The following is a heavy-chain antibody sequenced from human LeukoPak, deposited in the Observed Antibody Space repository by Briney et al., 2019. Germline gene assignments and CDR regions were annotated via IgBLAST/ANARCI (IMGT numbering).Heavy chain of an antibody. V-gene: IGHV3-23*01. CDR3: AKARADCSSTSCHIFDY. J-gene: IGHJ4*02. CDR1: GFTFSSYA. Sequence: GGSLRLSCAASGFTFSSYAMSWVRQAPGKGLEWVSAISGSGGSTYYADSVKGRFTISRGNSKNTLYLQMNSLRAEDTAVYYCAKARADCSSTSCHIFDYWGQGTLVTVSS. CDR2: ISGSGGST. D-gene: IGHD2-2*01.